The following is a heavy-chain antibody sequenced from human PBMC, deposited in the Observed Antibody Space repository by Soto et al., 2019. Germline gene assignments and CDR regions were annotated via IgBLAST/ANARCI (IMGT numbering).Heavy chain of an antibody. J-gene: IGHJ4*02. CDR1: GFTFSDYY. Sequence: GGSLRLSCAASGFTFSDYYMSWIRQAPGKGLEWVSHISSSSSYTNYADYVKGRFTISRDNAKTSLYLQMNSLRAADTSVYYCARVGLYHDTSGYDFWGQGTLVTVSS. CDR3: ARVGLYHDTSGYDF. V-gene: IGHV3-11*06. CDR2: ISSSSSYT. D-gene: IGHD3-22*01.